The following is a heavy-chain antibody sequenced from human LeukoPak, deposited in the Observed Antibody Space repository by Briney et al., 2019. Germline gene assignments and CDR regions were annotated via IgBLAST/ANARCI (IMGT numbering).Heavy chain of an antibody. CDR3: AKVRWDNSGWYYLDD. J-gene: IGHJ4*02. D-gene: IGHD6-19*01. Sequence: TGGSLRLSCAASGFSFKDYNMHWARQAPGKGLEWVAVITYDGSNKYYTDSVKGRFTISRDNSKSTLYLQMNSLRAEDTAVYYCAKVRWDNSGWYYLDDWGQGTPVTVSS. V-gene: IGHV3-30*18. CDR2: ITYDGSNK. CDR1: GFSFKDYN.